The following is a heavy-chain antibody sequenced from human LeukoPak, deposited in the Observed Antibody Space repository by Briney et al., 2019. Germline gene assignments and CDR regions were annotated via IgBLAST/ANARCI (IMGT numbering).Heavy chain of an antibody. D-gene: IGHD3-3*01. CDR1: GGSISSSSYY. J-gene: IGHJ4*02. CDR3: ARHNYNFWSGYYGYFDY. V-gene: IGHV4-39*01. CDR2: IYYSGRT. Sequence: SETLSLTCTVSGGSISSSSYYWGWIRQPPGKGLEWIGSIYYSGRTYYNPSLKSRVTISVETSKNQFSLKLSSVTAADTAVYYCARHNYNFWSGYYGYFDYWGQGTLVTVSS.